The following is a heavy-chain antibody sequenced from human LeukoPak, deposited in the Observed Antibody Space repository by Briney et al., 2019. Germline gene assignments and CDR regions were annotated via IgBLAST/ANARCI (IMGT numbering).Heavy chain of an antibody. CDR2: IYYSGST. CDR1: GGSISSGGYY. Sequence: SQTLSLTCTVSGGSISSGGYYWSWIRQHPGKGLEWIGSIYYSGSTNYNPSLQGRVTISLDTSRNQFSLKLSSVTAADTAVYYCARGSNLFQFDYWGQGTLVTVSS. J-gene: IGHJ4*02. D-gene: IGHD5-24*01. CDR3: ARGSNLFQFDY. V-gene: IGHV4-31*03.